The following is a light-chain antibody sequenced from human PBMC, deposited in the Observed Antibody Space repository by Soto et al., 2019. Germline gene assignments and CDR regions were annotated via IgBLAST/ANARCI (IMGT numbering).Light chain of an antibody. CDR2: WAS. J-gene: IGKJ4*01. Sequence: DIVMTQSPDSLAVSLGERATINCKSSQSVLYSSNNKIYLAWYQQKPGQPPKLLIFWASTRESGVPDRFSGSGSGTDFTLTISSLQAEDVAVYYCQQYYSTPPTFGRGTKVEIK. CDR3: QQYYSTPPT. CDR1: QSVLYSSNNKIY. V-gene: IGKV4-1*01.